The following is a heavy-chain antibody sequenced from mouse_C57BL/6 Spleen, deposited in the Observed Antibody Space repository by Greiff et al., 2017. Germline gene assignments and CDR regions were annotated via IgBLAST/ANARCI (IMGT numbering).Heavy chain of an antibody. J-gene: IGHJ2*01. D-gene: IGHD1-1*01. CDR1: GYAFSSSW. CDR2: IYPGDGDT. V-gene: IGHV1-82*01. CDR3: ARLEVVGFDY. Sequence: VQLQQSGPELVKPGASVKISCKASGYAFSSSWMNWVKQRPGKGLEWIGRIYPGDGDTNYNGKFKGKATLTADKSSSTAYMQRSSLTSEDSAVYFCARLEVVGFDYWGQGTTLTVSS.